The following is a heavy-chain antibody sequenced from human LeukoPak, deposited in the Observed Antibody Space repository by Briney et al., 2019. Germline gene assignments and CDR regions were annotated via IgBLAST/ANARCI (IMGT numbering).Heavy chain of an antibody. V-gene: IGHV4-30-4*08. Sequence: PSQTLSLTCTVSGGSISSGDYYWSWIRQPPGKGLEWIGYIYYSGSTYYNPSLKSRVTISVDTSKNQFSLKLSSVTAADTAVYYCARDPSEGSTHVDYWGQGTLVTVSS. J-gene: IGHJ4*02. CDR3: ARDPSEGSTHVDY. D-gene: IGHD1-1*01. CDR1: GGSISSGDYY. CDR2: IYYSGST.